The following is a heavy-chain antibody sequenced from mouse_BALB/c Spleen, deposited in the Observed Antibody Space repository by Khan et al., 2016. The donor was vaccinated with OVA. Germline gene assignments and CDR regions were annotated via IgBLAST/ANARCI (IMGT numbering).Heavy chain of an antibody. CDR2: ISSGSDYT. CDR3: ASHITGSFAY. J-gene: IGHJ3*01. D-gene: IGHD4-1*01. CDR1: GFTFSSYS. Sequence: EVELVESGGDLVKPGGSLKLSCAASGFTFSSYSMYWVRQTPDKRLEWVATISSGSDYTYYQDNVKGRFPISRNNAKNTSYRPISSLTSEDTAMYFCASHITGSFAYWGQGTLVTVSA. V-gene: IGHV5-6*01.